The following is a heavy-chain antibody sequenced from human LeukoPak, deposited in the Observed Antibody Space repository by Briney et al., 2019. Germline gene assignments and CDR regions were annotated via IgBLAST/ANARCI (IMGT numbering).Heavy chain of an antibody. Sequence: GASVKVSCKASGYTFTSYGISWVRQAPGQGLEWMGWISAYNGNTNYAQKLQGRVTMTTDTSTSTAYMELRSLRSDDTAVYYCARDDSSGWYATYYYYYMDVWGKGTTVTVSS. V-gene: IGHV1-18*01. CDR1: GYTFTSYG. CDR2: ISAYNGNT. D-gene: IGHD6-19*01. CDR3: ARDDSSGWYATYYYYYMDV. J-gene: IGHJ6*03.